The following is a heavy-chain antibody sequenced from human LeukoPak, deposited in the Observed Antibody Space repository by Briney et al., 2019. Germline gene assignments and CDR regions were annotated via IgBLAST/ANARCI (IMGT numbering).Heavy chain of an antibody. CDR1: GYTFTSYY. V-gene: IGHV1-46*01. CDR3: ARDRALGYCSGGSCYSGADWFDP. J-gene: IGHJ5*02. D-gene: IGHD2-15*01. Sequence: ASVKVSCKASGYTFTSYYMHWVRQAPGQGLEWMGIMNPSGGTTVYAQKLQGRVTMTTDTSTSTAYMELRSLRSDDTAVYYCARDRALGYCSGGSCYSGADWFDPWGQGTLVTVSS. CDR2: MNPSGGTT.